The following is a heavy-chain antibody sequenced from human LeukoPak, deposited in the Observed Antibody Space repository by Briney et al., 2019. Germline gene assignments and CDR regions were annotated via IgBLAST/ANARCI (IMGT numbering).Heavy chain of an antibody. CDR3: ARVKAVAGTDYFDY. CDR1: GGSISSYY. CDR2: IYYSGST. J-gene: IGHJ4*02. Sequence: SETLSLTRTVSGGSISSYYWSWIRQPPGKGLEWIGYIYYSGSTNYNPSLKSRVTISVDTSKNRFSLKLSSVTAADTAVYYCARVKAVAGTDYFDYWGQGTLVTVSS. D-gene: IGHD6-19*01. V-gene: IGHV4-59*08.